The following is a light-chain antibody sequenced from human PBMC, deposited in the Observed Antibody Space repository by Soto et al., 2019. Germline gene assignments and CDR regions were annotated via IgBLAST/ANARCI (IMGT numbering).Light chain of an antibody. J-gene: IGKJ1*01. CDR3: QQSYTRT. CDR1: LSISNY. CDR2: AAS. V-gene: IGKV1-39*01. Sequence: DIQLTQSPSSLSASVGDRVSISCRASLSISNYLNWYQQKPGKAPKVLIFAASELQSGVPSRFSGSGSGTDFTLTISSLQPDDLATYYCQQSYTRTFGQGTRVEL.